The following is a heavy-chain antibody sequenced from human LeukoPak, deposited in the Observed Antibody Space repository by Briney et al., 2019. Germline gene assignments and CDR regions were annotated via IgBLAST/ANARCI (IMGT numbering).Heavy chain of an antibody. Sequence: GESLKISCQGSGYIFTSYWISWVRQMPGKGLEWMGRIDPRDSYTNYSPSFQGHVTISADKSISTAYLQWSSLKASDTAMCYCARPDCSGGTCYLLIYWGQGTLVTVSS. CDR2: IDPRDSYT. CDR3: ARPDCSGGTCYLLIY. CDR1: GYIFTSYW. D-gene: IGHD2-15*01. V-gene: IGHV5-10-1*01. J-gene: IGHJ4*02.